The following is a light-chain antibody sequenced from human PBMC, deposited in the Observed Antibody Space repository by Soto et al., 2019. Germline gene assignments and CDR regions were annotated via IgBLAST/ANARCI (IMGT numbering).Light chain of an antibody. CDR1: SSDVGAYKY. V-gene: IGLV2-8*01. CDR3: TSYVGNDIWV. J-gene: IGLJ3*02. CDR2: EVT. Sequence: QSALTQPPSASGSPGQSVTISCTGTSSDVGAYKYVPWYQQYPGKAPKLIIYEVTKRPSGVPDRFSGSKSGNTASLTVSGLQAEDEADYYCTSYVGNDIWVFGGGTKLTVL.